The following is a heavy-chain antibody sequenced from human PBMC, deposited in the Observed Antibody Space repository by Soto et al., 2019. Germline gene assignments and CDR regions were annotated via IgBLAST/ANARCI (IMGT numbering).Heavy chain of an antibody. CDR1: GFTFSNAW. CDR2: STSKTDGWTT. D-gene: IGHD2-15*01. V-gene: IGHV3-15*01. Sequence: EVQLVESGGGLVKPGGSLRLSCAASGFTFSNAWMSWVRQALGKGLEWVGRSTSKTDGWTTDYAAPVKGRFTISRDDSKNPLYLQMNSPKTEDTAMYYCTTDCSGGSYFLLQDAFDIWGQGTMVTVSS. CDR3: TTDCSGGSYFLLQDAFDI. J-gene: IGHJ3*02.